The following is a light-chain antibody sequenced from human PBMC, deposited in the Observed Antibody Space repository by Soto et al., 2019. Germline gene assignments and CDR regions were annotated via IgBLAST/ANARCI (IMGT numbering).Light chain of an antibody. Sequence: DIQMTQSPSTLSASVGDRVTITCRASQSINNWLAWYQQKPGKAPKFLIYDASNLESGVPSRFSGSASGTEFTLTTISLQPDDFATYYCQQYDNYTLTFGGGTKVDIK. CDR1: QSINNW. V-gene: IGKV1-5*01. CDR2: DAS. CDR3: QQYDNYTLT. J-gene: IGKJ4*01.